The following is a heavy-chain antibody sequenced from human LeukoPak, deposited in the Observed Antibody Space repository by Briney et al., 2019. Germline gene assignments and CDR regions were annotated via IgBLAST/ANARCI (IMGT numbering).Heavy chain of an antibody. CDR2: ISRTGTTI. CDR1: GFTFSSYE. V-gene: IGHV3-48*03. Sequence: PGGSLRLSCAASGFTFSSYEMNWVRQAPGKGLEWVSYISRTGTTIYYADSVKGRFTISRDNAKNSLFLQMNSLRAEDTAVYYCANYVVAPAVTKFDPWGQGTLVTVSS. D-gene: IGHD2-2*01. CDR3: ANYVVAPAVTKFDP. J-gene: IGHJ5*02.